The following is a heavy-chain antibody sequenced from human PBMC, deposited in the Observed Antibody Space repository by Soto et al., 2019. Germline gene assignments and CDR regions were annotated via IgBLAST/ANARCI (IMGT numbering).Heavy chain of an antibody. V-gene: IGHV3-23*01. Sequence: EVQLLESGGGLVQPGGSLRLSCVASGFTFRNYVMNWVHQAPGKGLECVSVISGSGGTAYYADSVKGRFTISRDNSKNTLYLQMNSLRAEDTAIYYCVKEDSGWDFWGRGTMVTVSS. J-gene: IGHJ3*01. CDR3: VKEDSGWDF. D-gene: IGHD6-19*01. CDR1: GFTFRNYV. CDR2: ISGSGGTA.